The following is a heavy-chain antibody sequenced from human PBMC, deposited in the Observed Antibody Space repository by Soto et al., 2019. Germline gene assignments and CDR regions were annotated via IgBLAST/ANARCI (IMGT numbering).Heavy chain of an antibody. CDR3: AIGGASPAARVLNWFDP. D-gene: IGHD2-2*01. V-gene: IGHV1-18*01. J-gene: IGHJ5*02. CDR2: ISAYNGDT. CDR1: GYTFTNYG. Sequence: QVQLVQSGAEVMKPGASVRLSCKASGYTFTNYGITWVRQAPGQGLEWMGWISAYNGDTNYAQKVQGRVTLSTDTSTNTAYMELRSLRSDDTAVFYCAIGGASPAARVLNWFDPWGQGTLVTVSS.